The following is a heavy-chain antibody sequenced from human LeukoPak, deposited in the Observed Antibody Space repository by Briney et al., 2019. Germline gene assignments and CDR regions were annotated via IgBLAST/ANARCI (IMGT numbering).Heavy chain of an antibody. CDR3: ARESFGGLGELFLDF. J-gene: IGHJ4*02. V-gene: IGHV3-53*01. CDR2: IYTSVTT. CDR1: GFTVSSNY. Sequence: GGSLRLSCAASGFTVSSNYMSWVRQAPGKGLEWVSVIYTSVTTYYAESVKGRFTIFRDNSKNTLYLQMNSLRAEDTAVYYCARESFGGLGELFLDFWGQGTLVTVSS. D-gene: IGHD3-16*01.